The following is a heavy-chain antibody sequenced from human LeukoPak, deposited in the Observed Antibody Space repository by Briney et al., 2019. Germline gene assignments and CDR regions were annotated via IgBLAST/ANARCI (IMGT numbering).Heavy chain of an antibody. CDR3: ARGPGVSDY. CDR1: GGSISSYY. D-gene: IGHD2-8*01. J-gene: IGHJ4*02. V-gene: IGHV4-59*01. Sequence: SETLSLTCTVSGGSISSYYWSWIRQPPGKGLEWIGYIYYSGSTNYNPSLKSRVTISVDTSKNQFSLKLSSVTAADTAVYYCARGPGVSDYWGQGTLVTVPS. CDR2: IYYSGST.